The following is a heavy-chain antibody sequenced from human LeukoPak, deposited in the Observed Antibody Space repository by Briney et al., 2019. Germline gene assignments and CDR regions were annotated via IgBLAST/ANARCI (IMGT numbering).Heavy chain of an antibody. CDR1: GFTFSNAW. Sequence: PGGSLRLSCAASGFTFSNAWMSWIRQPPGKGLEWIGYIYYSGTPTSYNPSLKSRVTISIDTSRNQFSLKLSSVTAADTAVYYCARDSRGGGPDFDYWGQGTLVTVSS. CDR2: IYYSGTPT. D-gene: IGHD3-16*01. CDR3: ARDSRGGGPDFDY. J-gene: IGHJ4*02. V-gene: IGHV4-59*01.